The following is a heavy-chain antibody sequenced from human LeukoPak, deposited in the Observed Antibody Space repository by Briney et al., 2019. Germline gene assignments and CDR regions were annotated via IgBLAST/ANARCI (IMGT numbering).Heavy chain of an antibody. Sequence: PGGSLRLSCAASGFTFSSYSMNWVRQAPGKGLEWVSSISSSSSYVYYARSVKGRFTISRDNAKNSLYLQMNSLRAEDTAVYYCARGTRYDSSDYWGQGTLVTVSS. V-gene: IGHV3-21*01. CDR2: ISSSSSYV. CDR1: GFTFSSYS. D-gene: IGHD3-22*01. CDR3: ARGTRYDSSDY. J-gene: IGHJ4*02.